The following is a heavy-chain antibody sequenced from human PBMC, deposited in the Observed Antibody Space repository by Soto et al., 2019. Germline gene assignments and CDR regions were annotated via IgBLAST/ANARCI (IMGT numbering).Heavy chain of an antibody. V-gene: IGHV3-48*02. D-gene: IGHD4-17*01. CDR3: ARGLTVTTISPVYYYYGMDV. CDR2: ISSSSSTI. J-gene: IGHJ6*02. Sequence: EVQLVESGGGLVQPGGSLRLSCAASGFTFSSYSMNWVRQAPGKGLEWVSYISSSSSTIYYADSVKGRFTISRDNAKNSLYLQMNSPRDEDTAVYYCARGLTVTTISPVYYYYGMDVWGQGTTVTVSS. CDR1: GFTFSSYS.